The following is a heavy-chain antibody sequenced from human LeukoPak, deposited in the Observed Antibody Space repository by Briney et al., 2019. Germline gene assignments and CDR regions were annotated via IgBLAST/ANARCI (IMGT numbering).Heavy chain of an antibody. D-gene: IGHD2-2*02. CDR3: AGGSSWCSSTSCYSNYYYYGMDV. J-gene: IGHJ6*02. V-gene: IGHV4-30-2*01. Sequence: SETLSLTCTVSGGSISSGGYYWSWIRQPPGKGLEWIGYIYHSGSTYYNPSLKSRVTISVDRSKNQFSLKLSSVTAADTAVYYCAGGSSWCSSTSCYSNYYYYGMDVWGQGTTVTVSS. CDR2: IYHSGST. CDR1: GGSISSGGYY.